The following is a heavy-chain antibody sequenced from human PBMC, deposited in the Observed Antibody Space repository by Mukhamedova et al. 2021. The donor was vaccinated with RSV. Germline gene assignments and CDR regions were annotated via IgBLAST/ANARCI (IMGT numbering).Heavy chain of an antibody. V-gene: IGHV1-46*01. CDR2: FNPAGDSA. J-gene: IGHJ4*02. CDR3: ARGSRATIFGVVTLLDY. D-gene: IGHD3-3*01. Sequence: GLEWMGVFNPAGDSATYAQRFQGRVTMTSDTSTSTAYMHLSGLRSEDTAVYYCARGSRATIFGVVTLLDYWGQGTLGTVSS.